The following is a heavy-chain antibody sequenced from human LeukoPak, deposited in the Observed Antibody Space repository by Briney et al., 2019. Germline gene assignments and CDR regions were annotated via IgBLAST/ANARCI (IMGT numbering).Heavy chain of an antibody. CDR1: GFTFSSFG. J-gene: IGHJ4*02. V-gene: IGHV3-7*05. Sequence: GESLRLSCAASGFTFSSFGMHWVRQASGKGLEWVANIKQDGSEKYYVDSVKGRFTISRDNAKNSLYLQMNSLRAEDTAVYYCARDQRYCSSSSCPWEPFDYWGQGTLVTVSS. CDR3: ARDQRYCSSSSCPWEPFDY. CDR2: IKQDGSEK. D-gene: IGHD2-2*01.